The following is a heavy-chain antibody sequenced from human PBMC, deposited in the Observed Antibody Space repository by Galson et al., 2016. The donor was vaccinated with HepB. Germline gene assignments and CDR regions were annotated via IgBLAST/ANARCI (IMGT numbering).Heavy chain of an antibody. CDR1: GFSFSTFA. Sequence: SLRLSCAASGFSFSTFAMTWVRQTPGKGLEWVSSISASHNRTYYADSVKGRFTISRDNSRNTLSLEMNSLRAEDTAVYYCASLATYWGQGTQVTVSS. CDR3: ASLATY. J-gene: IGHJ4*02. V-gene: IGHV3-23*01. CDR2: ISASHNRT.